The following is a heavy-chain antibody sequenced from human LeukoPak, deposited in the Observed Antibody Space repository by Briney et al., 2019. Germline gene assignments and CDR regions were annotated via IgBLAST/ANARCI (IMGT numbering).Heavy chain of an antibody. CDR3: ARQFSFGEEAWFDP. D-gene: IGHD3-10*01. CDR2: IYPGDSDT. Sequence: NHGESLKISCKGSGYSFTSYWIGWVRQMPGKGLGWMGIIYPGDSDTRYSPSFQGQVTISADKSISTAYLQWSSLKASDTAMYYCARQFSFGEEAWFDPWGQGTLVTVSS. CDR1: GYSFTSYW. J-gene: IGHJ5*02. V-gene: IGHV5-51*01.